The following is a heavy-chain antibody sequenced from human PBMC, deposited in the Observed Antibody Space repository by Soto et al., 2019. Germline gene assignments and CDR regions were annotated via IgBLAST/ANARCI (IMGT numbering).Heavy chain of an antibody. Sequence: SETLSLTCTVSGGSISSYYWSWIRQPPGKGLEWIGYIYYSGSTNYNPSLKSRVTISVDTSKNQFSLKLSSVTAADTAVYYCARHLPPYYGSGSYYKGSWFDPWGQGTLVTVSS. CDR3: ARHLPPYYGSGSYYKGSWFDP. CDR1: GGSISSYY. V-gene: IGHV4-59*08. J-gene: IGHJ5*02. D-gene: IGHD3-10*01. CDR2: IYYSGST.